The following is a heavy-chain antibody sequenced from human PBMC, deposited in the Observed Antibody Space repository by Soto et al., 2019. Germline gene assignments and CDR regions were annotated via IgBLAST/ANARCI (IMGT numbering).Heavy chain of an antibody. J-gene: IGHJ5*02. Sequence: GESLKISCKGSGYSFTIYWIGWVRQMPGKGLEWMGIIYPGDSDTRYSPSFQGQVTISADKSISTAYLQWSSLKASDTAMYYCASGPYCSGGSCYSTRNWFDPWGQGTLVTSPQ. V-gene: IGHV5-51*01. CDR2: IYPGDSDT. D-gene: IGHD2-15*01. CDR3: ASGPYCSGGSCYSTRNWFDP. CDR1: GYSFTIYW.